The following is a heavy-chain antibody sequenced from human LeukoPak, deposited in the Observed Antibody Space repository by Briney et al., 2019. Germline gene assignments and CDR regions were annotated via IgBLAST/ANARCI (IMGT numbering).Heavy chain of an antibody. D-gene: IGHD4-17*01. Sequence: SETLSLTCAVYGGSFSGYYWSWIRQPPRKGLEWIGEINHSGSTNYNPSLKSRVTISVDPSKKQFSLKLSSVTAADTAVYHCARRSSTVTRYSFASWGQGTLVTASS. CDR2: INHSGST. CDR3: ARRSSTVTRYSFAS. V-gene: IGHV4-34*01. J-gene: IGHJ4*02. CDR1: GGSFSGYY.